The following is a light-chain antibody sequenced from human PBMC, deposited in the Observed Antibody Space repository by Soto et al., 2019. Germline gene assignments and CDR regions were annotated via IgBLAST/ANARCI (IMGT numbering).Light chain of an antibody. J-gene: IGLJ3*02. CDR1: SSNIGSNT. V-gene: IGLV1-44*01. CDR3: AAWDDSLSGSV. Sequence: QSALTQPPSTSGTPGQRVTISCSGSSSNIGSNTVNWYQQLPGTAPKLLIYHDNQRPSGVPDRFSGSKSGTSASLAISGLQSDDEADYYCAAWDDSLSGSVFGGGTQLTVL. CDR2: HDN.